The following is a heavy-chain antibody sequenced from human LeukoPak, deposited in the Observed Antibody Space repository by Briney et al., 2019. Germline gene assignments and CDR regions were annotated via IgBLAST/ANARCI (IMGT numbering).Heavy chain of an antibody. V-gene: IGHV4-4*07. CDR2: IYTSGST. D-gene: IGHD3-16*01. CDR3: ARDQGGNPHNWFDP. CDR1: GGSISSYY. Sequence: MSSETLSLTCTVSGGSISSYYWSWIRQPAGKGLEWIGRIYTSGSTNYNPSLKSRVTMSVDTSKNQFSLKLSSVTAADTAVYYCARDQGGNPHNWFDPWGQGTLVTVSS. J-gene: IGHJ5*02.